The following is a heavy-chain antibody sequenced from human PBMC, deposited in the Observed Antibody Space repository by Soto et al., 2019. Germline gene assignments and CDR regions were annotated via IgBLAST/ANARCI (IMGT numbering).Heavy chain of an antibody. V-gene: IGHV1-69*13. CDR1: GGTFSSYA. D-gene: IGHD2-2*02. CDR3: ARGMGYCSSTSCYSYGMDV. J-gene: IGHJ6*02. Sequence: SVKVSCKASGGTFSSYAISWVRQAPGQGLEWMGGIIPIFGTANYAQKFQGRVTITADESTSTAYMELSSLRSEDTAVYYCARGMGYCSSTSCYSYGMDVWGQGTTVTVSS. CDR2: IIPIFGTA.